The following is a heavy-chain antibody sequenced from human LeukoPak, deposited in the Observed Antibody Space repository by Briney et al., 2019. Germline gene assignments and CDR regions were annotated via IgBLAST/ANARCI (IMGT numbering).Heavy chain of an antibody. V-gene: IGHV1-18*01. J-gene: IGHJ3*02. CDR1: GYTFTSYG. CDR2: ISAYNGNT. D-gene: IGHD3-22*01. Sequence: ASVKVSCKASGYTFTSYGISWVRQAPGQGLEWMGWISAYNGNTNYAQKLQGRVTVTTDTSTSTAYMELRRLRSDDTAVYYCARDLVYYYDSSGPGAFDIWGQGTMVTVSS. CDR3: ARDLVYYYDSSGPGAFDI.